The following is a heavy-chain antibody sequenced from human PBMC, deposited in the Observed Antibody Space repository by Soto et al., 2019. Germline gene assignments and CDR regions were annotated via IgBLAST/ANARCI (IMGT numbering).Heavy chain of an antibody. CDR2: ISYDGSNK. Sequence: PGGSLRLSCAASGFTFSSYAMHWVRQAPGKGLEWVAVISYDGSNKYYADSVKGRFTISRDNSKNTLYLQMNSLRAEDTAVYYCARAEFITIFGVVTRGYYGMDVWGQGTTVTVSS. V-gene: IGHV3-30-3*01. J-gene: IGHJ6*02. CDR1: GFTFSSYA. D-gene: IGHD3-3*01. CDR3: ARAEFITIFGVVTRGYYGMDV.